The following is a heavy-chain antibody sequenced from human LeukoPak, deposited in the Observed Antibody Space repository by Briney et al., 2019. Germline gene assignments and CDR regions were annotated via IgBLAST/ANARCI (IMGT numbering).Heavy chain of an antibody. Sequence: GGSLRLSCAASGFTFTNYAMSWVRQAPGKGLEWVSAISGSGTRTYYADSVKGRFTISRDNSKNTLYLQMNSLRAEDRVVYYCAKEQTSSGFFDYWGQGTLVTVSS. D-gene: IGHD2-2*01. J-gene: IGHJ4*02. CDR3: AKEQTSSGFFDY. CDR2: ISGSGTRT. CDR1: GFTFTNYA. V-gene: IGHV3-23*01.